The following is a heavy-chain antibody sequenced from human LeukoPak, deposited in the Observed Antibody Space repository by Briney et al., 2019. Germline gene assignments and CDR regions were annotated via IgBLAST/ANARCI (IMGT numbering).Heavy chain of an antibody. J-gene: IGHJ5*02. CDR2: INHSGST. V-gene: IGHV4-34*01. Sequence: SETLSLTCAVYGGSFSGYYWSWIRQPPGKGLEWIGEINHSGSTYYNPSLKSRVTISVDRSKNQFSLKLSSVTAADTAVYYCARGGYDYVWGSYRPSNWFDPWGQGTLVTVSS. CDR1: GGSFSGYY. CDR3: ARGGYDYVWGSYRPSNWFDP. D-gene: IGHD3-16*02.